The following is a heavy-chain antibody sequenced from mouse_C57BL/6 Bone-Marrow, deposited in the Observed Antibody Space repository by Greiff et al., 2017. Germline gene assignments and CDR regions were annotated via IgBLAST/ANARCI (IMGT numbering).Heavy chain of an antibody. CDR3: ARYYYGSSYGAWFAY. CDR1: GYSFTGYF. Sequence: EVQLQESGPELVKPGDSVKISCKASGYSFTGYFMNWVMQSHGKSLEWIGRINPYNGDTFYNQKFKGKATLTVDKSSSTAHMELRSLTSEDSAVYDCARYYYGSSYGAWFAYWGQGTLVTVSA. V-gene: IGHV1-20*01. J-gene: IGHJ3*01. D-gene: IGHD1-1*01. CDR2: INPYNGDT.